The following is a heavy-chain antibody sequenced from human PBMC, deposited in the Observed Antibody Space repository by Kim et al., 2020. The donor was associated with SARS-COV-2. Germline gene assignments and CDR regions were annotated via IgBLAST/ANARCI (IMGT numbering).Heavy chain of an antibody. Sequence: ASVKVSCKASGYTFTGYYMHWVRQAPGQGLEWMGWINPNSGGTNYAQKFQGWVTMTRDTSISTAYMELSRLRSDDTAVYYCARRTPGGGSGSYPFDYWGQGTLVTVSS. CDR3: ARRTPGGGSGSYPFDY. V-gene: IGHV1-2*04. J-gene: IGHJ4*02. D-gene: IGHD3-10*01. CDR2: INPNSGGT. CDR1: GYTFTGYY.